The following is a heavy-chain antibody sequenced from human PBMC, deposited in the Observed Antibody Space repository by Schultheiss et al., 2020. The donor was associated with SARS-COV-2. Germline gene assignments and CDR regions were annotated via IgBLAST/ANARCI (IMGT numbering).Heavy chain of an antibody. Sequence: SQTLSLTCAVYGGSFSGYYWSWIRQPPGKGLEWIGEINHSGSTNYNPSLKSRVTISVDTSKNQFSLKLSSVTAADTAVYYCARVNSSSWLGYFDYWGQGTLVTVSS. V-gene: IGHV4-34*01. J-gene: IGHJ4*02. CDR3: ARVNSSSWLGYFDY. CDR1: GGSFSGYY. D-gene: IGHD6-13*01. CDR2: INHSGST.